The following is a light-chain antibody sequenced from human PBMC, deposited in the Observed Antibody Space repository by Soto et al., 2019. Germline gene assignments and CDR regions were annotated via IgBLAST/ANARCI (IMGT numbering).Light chain of an antibody. CDR3: QQTYSTLSIT. J-gene: IGKJ5*01. Sequence: DIQMTQSPSSLSASVGDRVTITCRASESIARHLNWYQQKPGKAPNLLIYAASSLQNGVPSRFRGRGSGTDFTLTINNLQPEDFATYYCQQTYSTLSITFGQGTRLEMK. CDR1: ESIARH. V-gene: IGKV1-39*01. CDR2: AAS.